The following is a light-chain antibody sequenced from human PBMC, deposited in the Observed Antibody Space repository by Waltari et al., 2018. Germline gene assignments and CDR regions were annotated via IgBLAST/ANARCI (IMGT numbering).Light chain of an antibody. V-gene: IGKV1-9*01. J-gene: IGKJ4*01. CDR1: QDIHSY. Sequence: DIYLTQSPSFLSASVGDRVTITCRASQDIHSYLAWYQLRPGQAPRLIIYVASKLESGVPSRFSGSGTGTDFTLTISGLQPEDFATYYCQHLNSYPLNFGGGTKVEIK. CDR2: VAS. CDR3: QHLNSYPLN.